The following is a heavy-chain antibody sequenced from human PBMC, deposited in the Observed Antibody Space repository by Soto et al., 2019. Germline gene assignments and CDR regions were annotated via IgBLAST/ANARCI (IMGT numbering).Heavy chain of an antibody. J-gene: IGHJ4*02. CDR2: IYHSGST. Sequence: SETLSLTCAVSGYSISTGFNWALIQQPRGKRLEWMGSIYHSGSTYYTLSLKSRVTISSDTSKNQISLKLSSVTAADTALYYCARAWGTGIYQLDSWGQGTLVTVSS. CDR3: ARAWGTGIYQLDS. D-gene: IGHD2-8*02. V-gene: IGHV4-38-2*01. CDR1: GYSISTGFN.